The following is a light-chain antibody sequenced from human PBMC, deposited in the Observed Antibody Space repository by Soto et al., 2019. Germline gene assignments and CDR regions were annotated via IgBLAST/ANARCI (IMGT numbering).Light chain of an antibody. J-gene: IGLJ3*02. CDR2: LNN. V-gene: IGLV1-40*01. CDR3: QSYDSSLSAWV. Sequence: QSVLTQPPSVSGAPGQRVTISCTGSSPNIGAGYDVHWYQQIPGTAPKLLIYLNNNRPSGVPDRFSGSKSGTSASLAITGLQAEDEADYYCQSYDSSLSAWVFGGGTKLTVL. CDR1: SPNIGAGYD.